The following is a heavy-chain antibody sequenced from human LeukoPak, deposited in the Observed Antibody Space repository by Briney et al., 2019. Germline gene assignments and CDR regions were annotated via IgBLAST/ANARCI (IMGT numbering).Heavy chain of an antibody. CDR1: RYTFTGYY. CDR2: VNAHSGGT. CDR3: ASGFSGPIAAARTAAFDL. V-gene: IGHV1-2*02. J-gene: IGHJ3*01. Sequence: ASVKVSCEASRYTFTGYYMLWVRQAPGEGLEWMGWVNAHSGGTNYAQKFQGRVTMSRDTSISTAYMELSRLRSDDTAVYYCASGFSGPIAAARTAAFDLWGQGTMVTVSS. D-gene: IGHD6-13*01.